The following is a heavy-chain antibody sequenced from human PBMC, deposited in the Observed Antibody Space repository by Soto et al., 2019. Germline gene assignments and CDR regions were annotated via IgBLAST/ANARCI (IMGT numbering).Heavy chain of an antibody. CDR3: VQSRCGGDCLQSYSSHSYYGLDV. CDR1: GFSLSTTGVG. J-gene: IGHJ6*02. Sequence: SGPTLVNPTQTLTMTCTFSGFSLSTTGVGVGWIRQPPGKALEWLALIYWDDDKRYNPSLNRRLTITKDTSKNQVVLAMTNVDPVDTATYYCVQSRCGGDCLQSYSSHSYYGLDVWGQGTTVTVSS. CDR2: IYWDDDK. D-gene: IGHD2-21*02. V-gene: IGHV2-5*02.